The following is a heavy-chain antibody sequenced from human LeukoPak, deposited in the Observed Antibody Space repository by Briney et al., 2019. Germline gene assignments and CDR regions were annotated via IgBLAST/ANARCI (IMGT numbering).Heavy chain of an antibody. Sequence: PSETLSLTCTVSGGSISSGGYYWSWIRQHPGKGLEWIVYIYYSGSTYYNPSLKSRVTISVDTSKNQFSLKLSSVTAADTAVYYCAREVVVVRGGGYYYYGMDVWGQGTTVTVSS. V-gene: IGHV4-31*03. J-gene: IGHJ6*02. D-gene: IGHD2-2*01. CDR2: IYYSGST. CDR1: GGSISSGGYY. CDR3: AREVVVVRGGGYYYYGMDV.